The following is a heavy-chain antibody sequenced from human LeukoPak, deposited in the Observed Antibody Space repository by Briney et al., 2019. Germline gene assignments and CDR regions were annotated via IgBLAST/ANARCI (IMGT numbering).Heavy chain of an antibody. V-gene: IGHV3-23*01. CDR1: GFTFSSYA. D-gene: IGHD3-10*01. CDR2: ISGSGGST. CDR3: VRASGLDEAFDI. Sequence: PGGSLRLSCAASGFTFSSYAMSWVRQAPGKGLEWVSAISGSGGSTYYADSVKGRFTISRDNSKNTLYLQMNSLRAEDTAVYYCVRASGLDEAFDIWGQGTMVTVSS. J-gene: IGHJ3*02.